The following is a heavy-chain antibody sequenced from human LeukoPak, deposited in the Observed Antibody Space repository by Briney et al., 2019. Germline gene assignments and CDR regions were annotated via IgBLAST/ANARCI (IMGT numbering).Heavy chain of an antibody. CDR3: VRGDCSSTSCYLFDY. V-gene: IGHV3-30*04. Sequence: PGRSLRLSCAASGFSFSSYAMHWVRQAPGTGLEWVAVISYDGSNRYYADSVKGRFTISRDNSKNTLYLQMNSLRAEDTAVYYCVRGDCSSTSCYLFDYWGQGTLVTVSS. J-gene: IGHJ4*02. CDR2: ISYDGSNR. D-gene: IGHD2-2*01. CDR1: GFSFSSYA.